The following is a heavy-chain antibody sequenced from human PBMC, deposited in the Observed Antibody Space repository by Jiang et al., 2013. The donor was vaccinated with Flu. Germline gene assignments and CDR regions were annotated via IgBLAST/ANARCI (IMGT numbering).Heavy chain of an antibody. V-gene: IGHV3-48*03. D-gene: IGHD6-19*01. Sequence: GLVQPGGSLRLSCAASGFTFSSYEMNWVRQAPGKGLEWVSYISSSGSTIYYADSVKGRFTISRDNAKNSLYLQMNSLRAEDTAVYYCASRAETGSSFFDYWGQGTLVTVSS. CDR2: ISSSGSTI. CDR3: ASRAETGSSFFDY. CDR1: GFTFSSYE. J-gene: IGHJ4*02.